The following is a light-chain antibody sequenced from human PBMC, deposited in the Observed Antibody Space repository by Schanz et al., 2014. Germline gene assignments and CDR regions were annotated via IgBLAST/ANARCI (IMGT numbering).Light chain of an antibody. CDR2: AAS. J-gene: IGKJ1*01. V-gene: IGKV1D-16*01. Sequence: DIQMTQSPSSVSASVGDTVTITCRASQDINKWLAWYQQKPGQAPKLLIYAASTLQSGVPSRFSGSGSGTDFTLTISSLQPDDFATYYCQQYNSYSWTFGQGTKVEIK. CDR1: QDINKW. CDR3: QQYNSYSWT.